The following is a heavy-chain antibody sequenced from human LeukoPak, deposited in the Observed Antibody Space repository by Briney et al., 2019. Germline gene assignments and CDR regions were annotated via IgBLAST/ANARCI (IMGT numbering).Heavy chain of an antibody. CDR2: ISYGGSNK. Sequence: GRSLRLSCAASGFTFSSYGMHWVRQAPGKGLEWVAGISYGGSNKYYADSVKGRFTISRDNSKNTLYLQMNSLRAEDTAVYYCAKDLGDDFWSGALDYWGQGTLVTVSS. CDR1: GFTFSSYG. D-gene: IGHD3-3*01. CDR3: AKDLGDDFWSGALDY. J-gene: IGHJ4*02. V-gene: IGHV3-30*18.